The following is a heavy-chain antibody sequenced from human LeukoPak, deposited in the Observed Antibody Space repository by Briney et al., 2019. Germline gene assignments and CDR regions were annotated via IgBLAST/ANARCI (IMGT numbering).Heavy chain of an antibody. J-gene: IGHJ3*02. CDR3: AKVRVMLRGKDAFDI. Sequence: GGSLRLSCAASGFTFYDYAMHWVRQAPGKGLEWVSLIRGDGGSKYYADSVKGRFTISRDNSKNSLYLQMNSLRTEDTALYYCAKVRVMLRGKDAFDIWGQGTMVTVSS. D-gene: IGHD3-10*01. V-gene: IGHV3-43*02. CDR1: GFTFYDYA. CDR2: IRGDGGSK.